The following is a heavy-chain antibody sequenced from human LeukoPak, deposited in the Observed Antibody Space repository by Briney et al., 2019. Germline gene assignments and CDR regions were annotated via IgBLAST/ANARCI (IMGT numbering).Heavy chain of an antibody. CDR1: GYSFTSYW. D-gene: IGHD3-10*01. J-gene: IGHJ3*02. CDR3: ARPYYYGSGSSLIHAFDI. Sequence: GESLKISCKGSGYSFTSYWISWVRQMPGKGLEWMGRIDPSDSYTDYSPSFQGHVTISADKSISTAYLQWSSLKASGTAMYYCARPYYYGSGSSLIHAFDIWGQGTMVTVSS. V-gene: IGHV5-10-1*01. CDR2: IDPSDSYT.